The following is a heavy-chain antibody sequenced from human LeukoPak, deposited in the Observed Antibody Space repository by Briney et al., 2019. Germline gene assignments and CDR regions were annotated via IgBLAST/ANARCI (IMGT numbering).Heavy chain of an antibody. V-gene: IGHV4-39*07. Sequence: SETLSLTCSVSGGSISSGHYYWAWIRQPPGKGLQWIGSNYHSRSSYYNPSLKSRVTISVDTSKNQFSLKLSSVTAADTAVYYCARDPTAAAGTSWFDPWGQGTLVTVSS. CDR3: ARDPTAAAGTSWFDP. D-gene: IGHD6-13*01. CDR1: GGSISSGHYY. J-gene: IGHJ5*02. CDR2: NYHSRSS.